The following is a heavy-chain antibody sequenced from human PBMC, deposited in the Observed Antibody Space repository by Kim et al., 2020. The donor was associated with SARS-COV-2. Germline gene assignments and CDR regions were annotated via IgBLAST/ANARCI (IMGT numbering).Heavy chain of an antibody. CDR1: GFTFSSYA. CDR3: AKWGNSGYYLYYFDY. Sequence: GGSLRLSCAASGFTFSSYAMSWVRQAPGKGLEWVSAISGSGGSTYYADSVKGRFTISRDNSKNTLYLQMNSLRAEDTAVYYCAKWGNSGYYLYYFDYWGQGTLVTVSS. V-gene: IGHV3-23*01. J-gene: IGHJ4*02. CDR2: ISGSGGST. D-gene: IGHD3-22*01.